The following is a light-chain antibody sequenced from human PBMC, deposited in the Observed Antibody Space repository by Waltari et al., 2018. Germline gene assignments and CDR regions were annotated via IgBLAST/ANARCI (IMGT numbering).Light chain of an antibody. J-gene: IGLJ1*01. Sequence: QSALTQPASVSGSPGQSITISCTGTSSDVGNDNFVSWYQHHPGKAPKLIIYEVIKRPSGLSSRFSGYKSGNTATLTISGLQAEDEADYYCCSYTSSSTFIFGTGTKVTVL. V-gene: IGLV2-23*02. CDR2: EVI. CDR1: SSDVGNDNF. CDR3: CSYTSSSTFI.